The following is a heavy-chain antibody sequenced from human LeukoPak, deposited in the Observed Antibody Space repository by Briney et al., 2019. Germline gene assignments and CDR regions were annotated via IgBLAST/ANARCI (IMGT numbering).Heavy chain of an antibody. J-gene: IGHJ5*02. CDR2: ISRSSSYI. V-gene: IGHV3-21*01. CDR3: ARVEESASFDP. Sequence: GGSLRLSCTASGFTFSTYSMNWVRQAPGKGLEWVSSISRSSSYIYYADSVKGRFTISRDNAKNSLYLQMNSLRAEDTAVYYCARVEESASFDPWGQGTLLTVSS. CDR1: GFTFSTYS. D-gene: IGHD3-3*01.